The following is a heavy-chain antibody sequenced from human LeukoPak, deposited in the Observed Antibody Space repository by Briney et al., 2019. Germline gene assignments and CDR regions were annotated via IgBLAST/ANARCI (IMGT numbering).Heavy chain of an antibody. V-gene: IGHV1-46*01. J-gene: IGHJ6*02. CDR1: GYTFTGYY. CDR3: ARAAYSGSYYLYYYYYGMDV. D-gene: IGHD1-26*01. Sequence: ASVKVSCKASGYTFTGYYMHWVRQAPGQGLEWMGIINPSGGSTSYAQKFQGRVTMTRDTSTSTVYMELSSLRSEDTAVYYCARAAYSGSYYLYYYYYGMDVWGQGTTVTVSS. CDR2: INPSGGST.